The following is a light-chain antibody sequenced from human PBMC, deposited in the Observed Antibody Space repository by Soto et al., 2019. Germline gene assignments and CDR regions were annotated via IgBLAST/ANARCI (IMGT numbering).Light chain of an antibody. CDR3: QQYNSYS. Sequence: DIQMTQSPSTLPASVGDRVTMTCRARQSISNLLAWYQQKPGTAPKVLIYHASKLQSGVPSRFSGSGSGTEFTLTISSLQPDDFATYYCQQYNSYSFGQGTKVDIK. CDR1: QSISNL. J-gene: IGKJ1*01. V-gene: IGKV1-5*01. CDR2: HAS.